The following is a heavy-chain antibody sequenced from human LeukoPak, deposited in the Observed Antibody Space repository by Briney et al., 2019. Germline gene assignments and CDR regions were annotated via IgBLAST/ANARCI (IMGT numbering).Heavy chain of an antibody. D-gene: IGHD3-9*01. CDR3: ARAVDTLTGYEWYFDY. J-gene: IGHJ4*02. V-gene: IGHV1-46*01. CDR2: INPSGGST. CDR1: GYTFTSYY. Sequence: ASVKVSCKASGYTFTSYYMHWVRQAPGQGLEWMGIINPSGGSTSYAQKFQGRVTMTRDTSTSTVYMELSSLRSEDTAVYYCARAVDTLTGYEWYFDYWGQGTLVTVSS.